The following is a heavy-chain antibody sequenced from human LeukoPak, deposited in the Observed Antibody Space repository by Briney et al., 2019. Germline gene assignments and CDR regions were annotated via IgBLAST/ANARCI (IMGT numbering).Heavy chain of an antibody. CDR3: AKKEYSYGSNYYYYGMDV. Sequence: GGSLRLSCAASGFTFSSYAMSWVRQAPGKGLEWVSAISGSGGSTYYADSVKGRFTISRDNSKNTLYLQMNSLRAEDTAVYYCAKKEYSYGSNYYYYGMDVWGQGTTVTVSS. J-gene: IGHJ6*02. V-gene: IGHV3-23*01. CDR1: GFTFSSYA. CDR2: ISGSGGST. D-gene: IGHD5-18*01.